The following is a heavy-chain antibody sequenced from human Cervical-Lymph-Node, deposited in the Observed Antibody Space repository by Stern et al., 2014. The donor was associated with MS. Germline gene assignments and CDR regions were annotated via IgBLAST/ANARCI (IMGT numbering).Heavy chain of an antibody. CDR1: GGTFNSYA. J-gene: IGHJ6*02. Sequence: QVQLGQSGAEVKKPGASVKVSCKASGGTFNSYAISWVRQAPGKGLEWMGGINPIFGKTNYTQKFQGRVTITADESTPTAYMELSSLRSEDTAVYLCARNPLGETNGQYYFYGIDVWGQGTTVTVSS. CDR2: INPIFGKT. D-gene: IGHD3-16*01. V-gene: IGHV1-69*01. CDR3: ARNPLGETNGQYYFYGIDV.